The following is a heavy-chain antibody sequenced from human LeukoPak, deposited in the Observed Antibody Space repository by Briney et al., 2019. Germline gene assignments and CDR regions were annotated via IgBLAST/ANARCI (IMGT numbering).Heavy chain of an antibody. CDR3: VKDRPCETCMPMDA. J-gene: IGHJ6*02. V-gene: IGHV3-23*01. CDR1: GFRFTDYS. CDR2: LGRSGEYK. D-gene: IGHD2-2*01. Sequence: GGSLRLPCAASGFRFTDYSMSWVRQAPGKGLKWVAGLGRSGEYKYYADSVKGRFTISRDNSKDTVSLQMNSLRAEDSAIYFCVKDRPCETCMPMDAWGQGTTVTVSS.